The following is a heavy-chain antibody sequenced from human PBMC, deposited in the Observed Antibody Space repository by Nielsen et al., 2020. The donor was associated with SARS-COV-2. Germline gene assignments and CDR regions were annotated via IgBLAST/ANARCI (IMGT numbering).Heavy chain of an antibody. CDR2: IYPGDSDT. J-gene: IGHJ6*02. CDR3: ARGNYGSRGYYYYGMDV. D-gene: IGHD3-10*01. CDR1: GYSFTSYW. Sequence: GESLKISCKGSGYSFTSYWIGWVRQMPGKGLEWMGIIYPGDSDTRYGPSFQGQVTISADKSISTAYLQWSSLKASDTAMYYCARGNYGSRGYYYYGMDVWGQGTTVTVSS. V-gene: IGHV5-51*01.